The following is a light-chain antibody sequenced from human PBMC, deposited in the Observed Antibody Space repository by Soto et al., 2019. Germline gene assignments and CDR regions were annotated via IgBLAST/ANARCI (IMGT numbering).Light chain of an antibody. Sequence: IQLTQSPSSLSASVGDRVTITCRASQGISSYLAWYQQKPGKAPKLLIYAASTLQSGVPSRFSGSGSGPDFTLTVCGLQPVDLATYCSRLLNIYPYPFCQETKLEIK. CDR3: RLLNIYPYP. J-gene: IGKJ2*01. V-gene: IGKV1-9*01. CDR1: QGISSY. CDR2: AAS.